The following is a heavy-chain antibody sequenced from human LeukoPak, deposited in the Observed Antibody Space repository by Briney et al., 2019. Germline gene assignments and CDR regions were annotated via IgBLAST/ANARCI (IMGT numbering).Heavy chain of an antibody. V-gene: IGHV3-74*01. CDR2: INSDGSWT. CDR3: AKDGGLWVSAHWGDS. D-gene: IGHD7-27*01. J-gene: IGHJ4*02. CDR1: GNYW. Sequence: PGGSLRLSCAASGNYWMHWVRQVPGKRLVWVSHINSDGSWTSYADSVKGRFTISKDNAKNTVYLQMNNLGAEDTAVYYCAKDGGLWVSAHWGDSWGRGTLVTVSS.